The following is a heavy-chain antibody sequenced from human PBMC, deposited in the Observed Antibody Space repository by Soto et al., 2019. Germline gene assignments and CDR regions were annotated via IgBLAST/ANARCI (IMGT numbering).Heavy chain of an antibody. CDR1: GGSISSGGYY. D-gene: IGHD5-12*01. Sequence: QVQLQESGPGLVKPSQTLSLTCTVSGGSISSGGYYWSCIRQHPGKGLEWIGYSYYSGSTYYNPSLKSRVTISVDTSKYQCSLKLSSVTAADTAVYYCCSGYDFSAGPDYWGQGTMVTVSS. V-gene: IGHV4-31*03. J-gene: IGHJ4*02. CDR2: SYYSGST. CDR3: CSGYDFSAGPDY.